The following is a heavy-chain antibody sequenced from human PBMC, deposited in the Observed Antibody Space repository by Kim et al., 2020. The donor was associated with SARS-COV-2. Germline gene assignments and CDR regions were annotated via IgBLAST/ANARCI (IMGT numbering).Heavy chain of an antibody. V-gene: IGHV3-21*01. CDR2: ISSSSSYI. CDR1: GFTFSSYS. Sequence: GGSLRLSCAASGFTFSSYSMNWVRQAPGKGLEWVSSISSSSSYIYYADSVKGRFTISRDNAKNSLYLQMNSLRAEDTAVYYCARGKSQGITSKAYYGMDVWGQGTTVTVSS. J-gene: IGHJ6*02. D-gene: IGHD2-2*01. CDR3: ARGKSQGITSKAYYGMDV.